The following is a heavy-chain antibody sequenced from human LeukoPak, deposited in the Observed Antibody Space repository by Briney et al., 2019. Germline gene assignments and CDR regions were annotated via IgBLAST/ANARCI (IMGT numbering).Heavy chain of an antibody. Sequence: ASVKVSCKASGGTFSSYAIRWVRQAPGQGLEWMGRIIPILGIANYAQKFQGRVTITADKSTSTAYMELSNLRSKDTAVYYCARDSRPIYCSSTSCYVDYYYGMDVWGQGTTVTVSS. CDR3: ARDSRPIYCSSTSCYVDYYYGMDV. D-gene: IGHD2-2*01. J-gene: IGHJ6*02. CDR2: IIPILGIA. V-gene: IGHV1-69*04. CDR1: GGTFSSYA.